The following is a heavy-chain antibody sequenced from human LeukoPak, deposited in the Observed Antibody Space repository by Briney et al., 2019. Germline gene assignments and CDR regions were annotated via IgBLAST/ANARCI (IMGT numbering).Heavy chain of an antibody. CDR3: ARASLGPVTMVRGVQYNWFDP. CDR1: GGSISSSNW. V-gene: IGHV4-4*02. D-gene: IGHD3-10*01. CDR2: IYHSEIT. Sequence: SETLSLTCAVSGGSISSSNWWSWVRQPPGKGLEWIGEIYHSEITNYNPSLKSRVTISVDKSKNQFSLRLSSVTAADTAVYYCARASLGPVTMVRGVQYNWFDPWGQGTLVTVSS. J-gene: IGHJ5*02.